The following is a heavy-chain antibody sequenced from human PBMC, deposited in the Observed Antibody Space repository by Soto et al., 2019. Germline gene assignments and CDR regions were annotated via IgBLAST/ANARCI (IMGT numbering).Heavy chain of an antibody. Sequence: HPGGSLRLSCAASGFTFSSYGMHWVRQAPGKGLEWVAVISYDGSNKYYADSVKGRFTISRDNSKNTPYLQMNSLRAEDTAVYYSTKKRAGEVTGLGHYGIDFWGQGTTVTVS. CDR3: TKKRAGEVTGLGHYGIDF. CDR1: GFTFSSYG. J-gene: IGHJ6*02. V-gene: IGHV3-30*18. CDR2: ISYDGSNK. D-gene: IGHD7-27*01.